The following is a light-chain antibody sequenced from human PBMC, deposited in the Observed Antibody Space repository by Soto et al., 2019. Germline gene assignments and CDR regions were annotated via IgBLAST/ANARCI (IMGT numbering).Light chain of an antibody. V-gene: IGKV3-20*01. CDR3: QQYDGSPRT. CDR2: DAS. Sequence: EIVLTQSPGTLSVSPGERATLPCTTSQSLRSNFLAWYQQKPGQAPRLLIYDASSRAAGIPDRFSGSGSGTDCTLTITRLEPGDVAVYHCQQYDGSPRTFGQGTKVDIK. J-gene: IGKJ1*01. CDR1: QSLRSNF.